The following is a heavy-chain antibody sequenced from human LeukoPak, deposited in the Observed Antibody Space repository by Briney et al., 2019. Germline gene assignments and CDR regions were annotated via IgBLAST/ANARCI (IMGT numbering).Heavy chain of an antibody. CDR1: GFTFSSYA. D-gene: IGHD3-22*01. Sequence: GRSLRLSCAASGFTFSSYAMHWVRQAPGKGLEWVAVISYDGSNKYYADSVKGRFTISRDNSKNTLYLQMNSLRAEDTAVYYCAREDYYDSSFDYWGQGTLVTVSS. V-gene: IGHV3-30*04. CDR2: ISYDGSNK. CDR3: AREDYYDSSFDY. J-gene: IGHJ4*02.